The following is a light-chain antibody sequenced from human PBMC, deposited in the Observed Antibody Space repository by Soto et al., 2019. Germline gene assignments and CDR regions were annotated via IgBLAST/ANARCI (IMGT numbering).Light chain of an antibody. CDR3: QQRQYWPPIT. J-gene: IGKJ5*01. CDR1: LSVSNY. Sequence: GVTQSPPTLSLSPGERATLSCRTSLSVSNYLAWYQQKPGQAPRLLIYDASNRASGIPARFTGSGSGTDFNLTISTLEPEDFAVYYCQQRQYWPPITFGQGTRLEIK. CDR2: DAS. V-gene: IGKV3-11*01.